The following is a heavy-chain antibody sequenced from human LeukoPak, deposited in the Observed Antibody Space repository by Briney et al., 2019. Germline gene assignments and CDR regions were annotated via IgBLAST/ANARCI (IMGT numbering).Heavy chain of an antibody. J-gene: IGHJ6*02. V-gene: IGHV3-73*01. D-gene: IGHD4-17*01. CDR3: TRLYGDYPHYYYYYGMDV. CDR1: GFTFSGSA. CDR2: IRSKANSYAT. Sequence: GGSLKLSCAVSGFTFSGSAMHWVRQASGKGLEWVGRIRSKANSYATAYAASVKGRFTISRDDSKNTAYLQMNSLKTEDTAVYYCTRLYGDYPHYYYYYGMDVWGQGTTVTVSS.